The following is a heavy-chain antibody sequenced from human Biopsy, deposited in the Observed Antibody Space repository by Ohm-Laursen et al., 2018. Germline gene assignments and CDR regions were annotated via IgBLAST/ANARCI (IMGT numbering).Heavy chain of an antibody. V-gene: IGHV4-34*01. CDR2: INHSGRT. D-gene: IGHD3-22*01. CDR1: GESFNGYY. Sequence: GTLSLTCAVYGESFNGYYWSWIRQTPGKGLEWIGEINHSGRTNYNPSLKSRVTIPVDTFKNQFSLKVRSVTAADTAVYYCVRGVDYYDPYHYYALDVWGQGTTVTVSS. CDR3: VRGVDYYDPYHYYALDV. J-gene: IGHJ6*02.